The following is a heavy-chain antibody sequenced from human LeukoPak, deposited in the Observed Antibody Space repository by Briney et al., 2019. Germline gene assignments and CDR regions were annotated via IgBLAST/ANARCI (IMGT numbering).Heavy chain of an antibody. Sequence: PGGSLRLSCIVSGFTFSGHWMNWVRQAPGKGLEWVATIKYDGSEKAYVDSVEGRFIISRDNSKNSVFLQMDSLSAEDTAVYYCATRNNFEYWGQGTLVTVSS. CDR3: ATRNNFEY. V-gene: IGHV3-7*01. CDR1: GFTFSGHW. CDR2: IKYDGSEK. J-gene: IGHJ4*02. D-gene: IGHD1/OR15-1a*01.